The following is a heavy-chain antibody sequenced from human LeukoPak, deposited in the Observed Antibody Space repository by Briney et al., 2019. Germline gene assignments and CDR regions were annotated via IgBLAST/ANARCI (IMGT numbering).Heavy chain of an antibody. Sequence: GGSLRLSCAASGFTVSTNYMSWVRQAPGKGLEWVSVIYSGGSTYYADSVKGRFTISSDNSRNILYLQMNSLRVEDTAMYYCAREDYAALGSDAFDIWGQGTMVTVSS. CDR2: IYSGGST. D-gene: IGHD2-2*01. CDR1: GFTVSTNY. CDR3: AREDYAALGSDAFDI. J-gene: IGHJ3*02. V-gene: IGHV3-53*01.